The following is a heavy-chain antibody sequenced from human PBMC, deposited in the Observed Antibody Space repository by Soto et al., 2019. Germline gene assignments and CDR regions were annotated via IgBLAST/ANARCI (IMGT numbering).Heavy chain of an antibody. CDR1: GGSISGYF. D-gene: IGHD5-12*01. CDR2: IYFSGIT. V-gene: IGHV4-59*01. CDR3: ARARSGYNIDAFDI. J-gene: IGHJ3*02. Sequence: LSLTCTVSGGSISGYFWSWIRQPPGKGLDWVGYIYFSGITNYNPSLKSRVSLLVDTSKNYFSLSLNSVTAADTAVYYCARARSGYNIDAFDIWGQGKMVTVSS.